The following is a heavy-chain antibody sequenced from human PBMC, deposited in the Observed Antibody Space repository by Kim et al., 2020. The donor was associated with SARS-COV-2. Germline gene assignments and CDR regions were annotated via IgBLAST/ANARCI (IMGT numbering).Heavy chain of an antibody. CDR1: GDSVSSSTVA. CDR3: ARLKRRETPLFYALDV. Sequence: SQTLSLTCVVSGDSVSSSTVAWNWIRQSPSRGIEWLGRTYYRSKWYYDYAVSLKSRMTINGDTSKNQFSLQLNSVTPEDTAVYYCARLKRRETPLFYALDVWGQGTSVTVSS. J-gene: IGHJ6*02. CDR2: TYYRSKWYY. D-gene: IGHD1-26*01. V-gene: IGHV6-1*01.